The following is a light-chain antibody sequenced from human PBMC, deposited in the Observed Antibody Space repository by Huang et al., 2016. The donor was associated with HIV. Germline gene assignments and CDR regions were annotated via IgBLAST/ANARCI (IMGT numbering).Light chain of an antibody. CDR1: RSLLYASNGKNF. Sequence: DIMLTQSPASLAVSLGERATLTCRSRRSLLYASNGKNFLAWYQQRPGQPPKLLMYMASVREYGVPERVTGGGSGTEFTLTIASLQAEDVAVYYCQQCYSMPYTFGQGTRLEI. V-gene: IGKV4-1*01. J-gene: IGKJ2*01. CDR3: QQCYSMPYT. CDR2: MAS.